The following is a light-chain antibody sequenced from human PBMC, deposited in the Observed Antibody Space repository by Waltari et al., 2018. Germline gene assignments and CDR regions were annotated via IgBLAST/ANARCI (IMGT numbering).Light chain of an antibody. V-gene: IGLV2-11*01. Sequence: QSALTQPRSVSGSPGQSVIVSCTGTSSDVAGYSFVSWYQQHPGKAPKLMIYDVNKRPSGVPNRFSGSKSGNTASLTISGLQAEDEAEYYCCSYAGSNTFVFGTGTKVTVL. CDR2: DVN. CDR1: SSDVAGYSF. J-gene: IGLJ1*01. CDR3: CSYAGSNTFV.